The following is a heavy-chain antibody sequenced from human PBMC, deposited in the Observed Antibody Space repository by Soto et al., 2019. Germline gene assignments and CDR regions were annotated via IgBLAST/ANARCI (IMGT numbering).Heavy chain of an antibody. J-gene: IGHJ4*02. CDR2: INIDGSDT. D-gene: IGHD4-17*01. CDR3: ARGGPTVASFDY. CDR1: GFTFSNYW. V-gene: IGHV3-74*01. Sequence: PGGSLRLSCAASGFTFSNYWMHWVRQTPGMGLVWVSHINIDGSDTTYADSVRGRFTISRDNAKNTLYLQMNSLRAEDTAVYYCARGGPTVASFDYWGQGTLVTVSS.